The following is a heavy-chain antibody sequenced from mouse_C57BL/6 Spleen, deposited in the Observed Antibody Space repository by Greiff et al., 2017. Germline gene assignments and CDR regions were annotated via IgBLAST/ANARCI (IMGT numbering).Heavy chain of an antibody. Sequence: VQLQQSGPGLVKPSQSLSLTCSVTGYSITSGYYWNWIRQFPGNKLEWMGYISYDGSNNYNPSLKNRISITRDTSKNQFFLKLNSVTTEDTATYYCARGSSYGYFDVWGTGTTVTVSS. D-gene: IGHD1-1*01. CDR1: GYSITSGYY. CDR2: ISYDGSN. J-gene: IGHJ1*03. V-gene: IGHV3-6*01. CDR3: ARGSSYGYFDV.